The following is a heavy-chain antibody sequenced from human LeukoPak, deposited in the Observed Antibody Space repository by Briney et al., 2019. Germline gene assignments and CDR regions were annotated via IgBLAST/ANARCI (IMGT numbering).Heavy chain of an antibody. CDR2: INPNSGGT. V-gene: IGHV1-2*02. CDR1: GYTFTGYY. J-gene: IGHJ5*02. CDR3: ASGTYYDILTGPPHGWFDP. Sequence: ASVKVSCKASGYTFTGYYMHWVRQAPGQGLEWMGWINPNSGGTNYAQKFQGRVTMTRDTSISTAYMELSRLRSDDTAVYYRASGTYYDILTGPPHGWFDPWGQGTLVTVSS. D-gene: IGHD3-9*01.